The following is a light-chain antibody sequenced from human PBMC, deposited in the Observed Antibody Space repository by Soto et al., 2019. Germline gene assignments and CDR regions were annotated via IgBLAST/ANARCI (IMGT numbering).Light chain of an antibody. CDR1: QSVSSSY. V-gene: IGKV3-20*01. CDR2: GAS. Sequence: EIVLTQSPGTLSLSPGERATLSCRASQSVSSSYLSWYQQKPGQAPRLLIYGASSRATGIPDRFSCRGSGTDFTLTVSRLEPEDFAVYYYQQYGSSPLTFGQGTKLEIK. J-gene: IGKJ2*01. CDR3: QQYGSSPLT.